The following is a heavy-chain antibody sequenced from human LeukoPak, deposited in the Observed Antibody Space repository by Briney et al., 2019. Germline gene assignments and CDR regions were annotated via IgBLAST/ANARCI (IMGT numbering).Heavy chain of an antibody. D-gene: IGHD3-22*01. V-gene: IGHV4-31*03. Sequence: SETLSLTCTVSGGSISSGGYYWSWIRQHPGKGLEWIGYIYYSGSTYYNPSLKSRVTISVDTSKNQFSLKLSSVTAADTAVYYCARSWYYYDGSGYYDNAFDIWGQGTMVTVSS. CDR3: ARSWYYYDGSGYYDNAFDI. CDR1: GGSISSGGYY. J-gene: IGHJ3*02. CDR2: IYYSGST.